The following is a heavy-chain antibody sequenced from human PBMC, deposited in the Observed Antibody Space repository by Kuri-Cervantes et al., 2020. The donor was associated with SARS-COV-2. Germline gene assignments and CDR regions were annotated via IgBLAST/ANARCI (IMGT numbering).Heavy chain of an antibody. J-gene: IGHJ4*02. Sequence: LTCAASGITFSSYAMSWVRQAPGKGLEWVSAITDNGGSTHHADSVKGRFTISRDNSKTTLFLQMNSLRAEDTAVYHCVKGSAASRPYYFDSWGQGTLVTVSS. D-gene: IGHD3-10*01. CDR3: VKGSAASRPYYFDS. CDR1: GITFSSYA. V-gene: IGHV3-23*01. CDR2: ITDNGGST.